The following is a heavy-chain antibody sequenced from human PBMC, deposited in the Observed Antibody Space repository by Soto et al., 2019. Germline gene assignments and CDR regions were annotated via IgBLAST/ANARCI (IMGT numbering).Heavy chain of an antibody. CDR2: IYYSGST. CDR3: ARDKAQTIFGVVRSDAFDI. D-gene: IGHD3-3*01. CDR1: GGSISSGDYY. V-gene: IGHV4-30-4*01. Sequence: SETLSLTCTVSGGSISSGDYYWSWIRQPPGKGLEWIGYIYYSGSTYYNPSLKSRVTISVDTSRNQFSLKLSSVTAADTAVYYCARDKAQTIFGVVRSDAFDIWGQGTMVTVSS. J-gene: IGHJ3*02.